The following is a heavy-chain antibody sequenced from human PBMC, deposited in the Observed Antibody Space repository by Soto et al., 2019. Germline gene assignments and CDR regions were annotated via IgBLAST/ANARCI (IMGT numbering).Heavy chain of an antibody. V-gene: IGHV6-1*01. J-gene: IGHJ4*02. Sequence: SQTLSLTCAISGDSVSSNSAAWNWIRQSPSRGLEWLGRTYYRSKWNNDDAGSVKSRITINPDTSKNQFSLQLNSVTPEPKAGYHGARGVYSSSSGDLFDYWGQGTLVPVSS. CDR1: GDSVSSNSAA. D-gene: IGHD6-6*01. CDR3: ARGVYSSSSGDLFDY. CDR2: TYYRSKWNN.